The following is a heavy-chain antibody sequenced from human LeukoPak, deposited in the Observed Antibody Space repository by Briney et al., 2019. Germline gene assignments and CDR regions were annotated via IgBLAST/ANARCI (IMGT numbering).Heavy chain of an antibody. D-gene: IGHD3-10*01. V-gene: IGHV4-4*09. CDR2: LYPSGST. CDR3: ARLAIRSTWYFER. Sequence: SETLSLTCTVSGASISSYYWNWIRQSPGKGLEWIGCLYPSGSTNYNPSLKSRVSISVDTSKNQFSLNLNSVAAADTAVYYCARLAIRSTWYFERWGRGTLVTVSS. CDR1: GASISSYY. J-gene: IGHJ2*01.